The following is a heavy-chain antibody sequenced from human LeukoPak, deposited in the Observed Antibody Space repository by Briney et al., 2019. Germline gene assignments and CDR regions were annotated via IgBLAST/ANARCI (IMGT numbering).Heavy chain of an antibody. CDR2: ISGSGGST. Sequence: GGSLRLSCAASGFTFSSYAMSWVRQVPGKGLEWVSAISGSGGSTYYADSVKGRFTISRDNSKNTLYLQMNSLRAEDTAVYYCAKDSKKVRMYYFDYWGQGTLVTVSS. CDR3: AKDSKKVRMYYFDY. D-gene: IGHD3-10*01. J-gene: IGHJ4*02. V-gene: IGHV3-23*01. CDR1: GFTFSSYA.